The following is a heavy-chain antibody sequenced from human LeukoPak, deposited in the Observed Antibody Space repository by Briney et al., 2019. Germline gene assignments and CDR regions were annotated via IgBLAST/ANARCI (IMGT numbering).Heavy chain of an antibody. Sequence: SETLSLTCAVYGGSFSGYYWSWIRQPPGKGLEWIGEINHSGSTNYNPSLKSRVTISVDTSKNQFSLKLSSVTAADTAVYYCARIRQGYSYGLDYWGQGTLVTVPS. CDR2: INHSGST. J-gene: IGHJ4*02. CDR3: ARIRQGYSYGLDY. V-gene: IGHV4-34*01. D-gene: IGHD5-18*01. CDR1: GGSFSGYY.